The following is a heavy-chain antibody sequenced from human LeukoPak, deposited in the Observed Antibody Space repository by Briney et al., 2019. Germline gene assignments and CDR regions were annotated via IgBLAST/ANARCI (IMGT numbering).Heavy chain of an antibody. CDR1: GYTFTSYY. Sequence: ASVKVSCKASGYTFTSYYMQWVRQAPGQGLEWMGIINPSGGSTSYAQKFQGRVTMTRDMSTSTVYMELSSLRSEDTAVYYCARGLGSYYDILTGYPTFDYWGQGTLVTVSS. J-gene: IGHJ4*02. D-gene: IGHD3-9*01. CDR2: INPSGGST. V-gene: IGHV1-46*01. CDR3: ARGLGSYYDILTGYPTFDY.